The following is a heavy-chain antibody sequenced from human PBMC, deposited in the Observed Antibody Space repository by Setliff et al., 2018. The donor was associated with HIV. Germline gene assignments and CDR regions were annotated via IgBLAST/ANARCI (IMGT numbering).Heavy chain of an antibody. CDR1: GGSISSSNW. Sequence: SETLSLTCAVSGGSISSSNWWTWVRQPPGKGLEWIGESYHSGSTNYNPSLKSRVTISLDKSKNQFSLKLTSVTAADTAIYFCAWARSLITVRRSFDYWGQGTLVTVS. J-gene: IGHJ4*02. V-gene: IGHV4-4*02. CDR2: SYHSGST. CDR3: AWARSLITVRRSFDY. D-gene: IGHD6-6*01.